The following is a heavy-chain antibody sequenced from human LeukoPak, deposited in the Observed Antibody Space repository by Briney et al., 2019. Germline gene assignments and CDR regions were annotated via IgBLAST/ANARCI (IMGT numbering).Heavy chain of an antibody. V-gene: IGHV3-74*01. CDR2: IDTDGKTT. CDR1: GLTFNTYV. CDR3: VRDKDGYNF. J-gene: IGHJ4*02. D-gene: IGHD5-24*01. Sequence: GGSLRLSCAASGLTFNTYVMHWVRQAPGKGLVWVARIDTDGKTTTYADSVKGRFTISRDNAKNMLYVQMNSLRAEDTAVYYCVRDKDGYNFWGQGTLVSVSS.